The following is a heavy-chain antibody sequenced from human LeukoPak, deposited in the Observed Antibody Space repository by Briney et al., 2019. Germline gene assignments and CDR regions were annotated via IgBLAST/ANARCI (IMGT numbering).Heavy chain of an antibody. CDR1: GFTLSDYW. J-gene: IGHJ6*03. Sequence: PGGSLRLSCAASGFTLSDYWMHWVRQDPGKGLVWVSRINAGGTTTNYADSVKGRFTIFRDNAKNTLYVQMNSLRAEDTAVYYCARGAHYQYYMDVWGKGTTVTVSS. V-gene: IGHV3-74*01. CDR2: INAGGTTT. CDR3: ARGAHYQYYMDV.